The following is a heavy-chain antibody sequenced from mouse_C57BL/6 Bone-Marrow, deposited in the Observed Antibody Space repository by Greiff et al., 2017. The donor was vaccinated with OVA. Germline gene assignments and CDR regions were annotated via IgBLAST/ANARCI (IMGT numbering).Heavy chain of an antibody. CDR3: ARNNYYGSPWFAY. V-gene: IGHV1-53*01. CDR1: GYTFTSYW. CDR2: INPSNGGT. Sequence: QVQLKQPGTELVKPGASVKLSCKASGYTFTSYWMHWVKQRPGQGLEWIGNINPSNGGTNYNEKFKSKATLTVDKSSSTAYMQLSSLTSEDSAVYYCARNNYYGSPWFAYWGQGTLVTVSA. J-gene: IGHJ3*01. D-gene: IGHD1-1*01.